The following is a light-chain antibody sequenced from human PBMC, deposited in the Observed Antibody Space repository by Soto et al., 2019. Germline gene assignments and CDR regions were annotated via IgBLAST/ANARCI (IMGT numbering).Light chain of an antibody. CDR3: QQYYSTPRT. CDR2: WAS. J-gene: IGKJ1*01. V-gene: IGKV4-1*01. CDR1: QGVLYSSNNKNY. Sequence: DIVMTQYPDSLAVSLCERATINCKSSQGVLYSSNNKNYLAWYQQKPGKPPKLVIYWASTRESGVPDRFSGSGSGTDFTLTISSLQAEDVAVYYCQQYYSTPRTFGQGTKGDIK.